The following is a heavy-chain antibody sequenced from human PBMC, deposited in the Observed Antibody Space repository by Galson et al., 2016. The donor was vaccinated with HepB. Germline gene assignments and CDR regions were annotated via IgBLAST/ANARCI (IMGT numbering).Heavy chain of an antibody. CDR1: GLTFSDSY. CDR2: IGSRTTVI. CDR3: GGGGAELGSGGAFDI. D-gene: IGHD7-27*01. J-gene: IGHJ3*02. V-gene: IGHV3-11*01. Sequence: SLRLSCAASGLTFSDSYMSWIRQAPGKGLEWISYIGSRTTVIYYADSVKGRVTISRDNSKKVLYLQMNSLRTEDTTNYCCGGGGAELGSGGAFDIWGQGAMVTVSS.